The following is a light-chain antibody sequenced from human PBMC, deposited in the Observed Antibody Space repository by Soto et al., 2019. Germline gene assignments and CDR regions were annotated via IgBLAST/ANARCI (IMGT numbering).Light chain of an antibody. Sequence: DIQMTQSPSSLSASVGDRVTITCRASQSITTYLNWYQHKPGRAPNLLIYAASSLESGVPSRFRGSGSGTDFTLTISGLEPEDFAVYYCQQYGSSPMYTFGQGTKLEIK. CDR3: QQYGSSPMYT. J-gene: IGKJ2*01. CDR2: AAS. CDR1: QSITTY. V-gene: IGKV1-39*01.